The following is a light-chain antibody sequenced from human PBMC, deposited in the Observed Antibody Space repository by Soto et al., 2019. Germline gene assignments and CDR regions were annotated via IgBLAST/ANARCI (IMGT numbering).Light chain of an antibody. CDR1: QGINNA. V-gene: IGKV1-27*01. CDR3: QKYNSAPQT. Sequence: DIQMTQSPSSLSASVGDKVTITCRASQGINNALAWYQQKPGKAPRLIIYAASTLQSGVPSRFSGSGSGTDFTLTISSLQPEDVASYYCQKYNSAPQTFGQGTKVDIK. J-gene: IGKJ1*01. CDR2: AAS.